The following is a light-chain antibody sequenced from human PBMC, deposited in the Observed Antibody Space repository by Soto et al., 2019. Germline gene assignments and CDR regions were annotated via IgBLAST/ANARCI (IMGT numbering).Light chain of an antibody. V-gene: IGKV3-20*01. CDR1: QSVSTSY. CDR2: DAS. J-gene: IGKJ1*01. Sequence: DIVLTQSPGTLSLSPGDRATLSCRASQSVSTSYLAWYQQKPGQAPRLLIYDASIRATGIPDRFSGSGSGTDFTLTINRLEPEDFAVYYCQQYGSSWTFGQGTKVDIK. CDR3: QQYGSSWT.